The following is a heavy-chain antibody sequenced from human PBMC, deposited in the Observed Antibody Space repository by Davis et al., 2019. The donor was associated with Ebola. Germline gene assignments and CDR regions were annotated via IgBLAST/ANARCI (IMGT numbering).Heavy chain of an antibody. D-gene: IGHD5-12*01. Sequence: SLKISCAASGFTFSDYYMSWIRQAPRKGLEWVSYISSSCSTIYYADSVKARFTISRDNDKNSLYLQMNSLRAEDTAVYYCARERYSGYDYWGQGTLVTISS. CDR1: GFTFSDYY. J-gene: IGHJ4*02. V-gene: IGHV3-11*01. CDR3: ARERYSGYDY. CDR2: ISSSCSTI.